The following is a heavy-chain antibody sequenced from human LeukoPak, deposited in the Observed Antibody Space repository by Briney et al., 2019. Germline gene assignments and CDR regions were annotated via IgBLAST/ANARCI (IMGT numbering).Heavy chain of an antibody. Sequence: PGGSLRLSCVASGFTFSRYWMHWVRQAPGKGLVWVSRINSDGSRTTYADSVKGRFTISRDNAKNTLYLQVNSLRAEDTAVYYCAGDGSNYGMDVWGQGTTVTVSS. J-gene: IGHJ6*02. CDR2: INSDGSRT. CDR1: GFTFSRYW. D-gene: IGHD3-10*01. CDR3: AGDGSNYGMDV. V-gene: IGHV3-74*01.